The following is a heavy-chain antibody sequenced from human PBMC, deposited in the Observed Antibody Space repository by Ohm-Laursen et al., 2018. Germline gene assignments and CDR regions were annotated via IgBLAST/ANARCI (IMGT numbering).Heavy chain of an antibody. D-gene: IGHD4-23*01. CDR2: IIPIFGTA. V-gene: IGHV1-69*13. J-gene: IGHJ6*02. CDR3: ASRLELRWVNYYYYYGMDV. CDR1: GGTFSSYA. Sequence: GASVKVSCKASGGTFSSYAISWVRQAPGQGLEWMGGIIPIFGTANYAQKFQGRVTITADESTSTAYMELSSLRSEDTAVYYCASRLELRWVNYYYYYGMDVWGQGTTVTVSS.